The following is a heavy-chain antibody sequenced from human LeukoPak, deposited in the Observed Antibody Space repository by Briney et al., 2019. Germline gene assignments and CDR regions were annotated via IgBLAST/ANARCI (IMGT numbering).Heavy chain of an antibody. D-gene: IGHD3-22*01. V-gene: IGHV4-39*01. Sequence: SETLSLTCTVSGGSISSRSYYWGWIRQPPGKGLEWIGSICHSGSTYYNPSLKSRVTISVDTSKNQFSLKLSSVTAADTAVYYCARGDYDTSGYYYYYYGMDVWGQGTTVTVSS. CDR3: ARGDYDTSGYYYYYYGMDV. CDR1: GGSISSRSYY. J-gene: IGHJ6*02. CDR2: ICHSGST.